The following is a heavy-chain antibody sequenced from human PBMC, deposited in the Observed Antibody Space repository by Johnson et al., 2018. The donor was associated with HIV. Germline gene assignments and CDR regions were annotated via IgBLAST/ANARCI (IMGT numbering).Heavy chain of an antibody. V-gene: IGHV3-74*02. D-gene: IGHD3-3*02. CDR1: GFTFSTYW. CDR3: ARAQLIFPKNAFDF. CDR2: ITSDGSST. J-gene: IGHJ3*01. Sequence: VQLVESGGGLVQPGGSLGLSCAASGFTFSTYWLHWVRQAPGKGLVWVSRITSDGSSTSYAASVKGRFTISRDNTKNSVYLLMNSLRVEDTALYYCARAQLIFPKNAFDFWGQGTMVTVSS.